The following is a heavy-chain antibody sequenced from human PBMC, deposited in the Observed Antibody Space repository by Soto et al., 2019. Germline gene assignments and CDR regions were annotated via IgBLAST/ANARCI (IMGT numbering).Heavy chain of an antibody. J-gene: IGHJ6*02. CDR2: ISSSSSYI. V-gene: IGHV3-21*01. CDR1: GFTFSSYS. CDR3: ARDSAGYSSSNYYYYGMDV. Sequence: LRLSCAASGFTFSSYSMNWVRQAPGKGLEWVSSISSSSSYIYYADSVKGRFTISRDNAKNSLYLQMNSLRAEDTAVYYCARDSAGYSSSNYYYYGMDVWGQGTTVTVSS. D-gene: IGHD6-6*01.